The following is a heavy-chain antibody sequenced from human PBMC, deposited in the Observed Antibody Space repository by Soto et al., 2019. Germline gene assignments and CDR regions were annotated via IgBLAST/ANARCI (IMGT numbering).Heavy chain of an antibody. D-gene: IGHD3-10*01. CDR3: ARGSNRMVRGVTDAFDI. Sequence: EVQLVESGGGLVQPGGSLRLSCAASGFTFSDHYMDWVRQAPGKGLEYVGRTRNKANNYTTEYAASVKGRFTISRDDSKNSLYLQMNSLKTEDTAVYYCARGSNRMVRGVTDAFDIGGQGTMVTASS. V-gene: IGHV3-72*01. CDR2: TRNKANNYTT. J-gene: IGHJ3*02. CDR1: GFTFSDHY.